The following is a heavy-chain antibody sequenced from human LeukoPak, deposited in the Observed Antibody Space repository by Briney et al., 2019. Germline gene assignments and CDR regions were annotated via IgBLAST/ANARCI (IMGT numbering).Heavy chain of an antibody. CDR1: GGSISSSSYY. J-gene: IGHJ4*02. D-gene: IGHD3-10*01. CDR2: ISSSGSTI. Sequence: LSLTCTVSGGSISSSSYYWSWIRQAPGKGLEWVSYISSSGSTIYYADSVKGRFTISRDNAKNSLYLQMNSLRAEDTAVYYCAKDQGSWSYYDYWGQGTLVTVSS. CDR3: AKDQGSWSYYDY. V-gene: IGHV3-11*01.